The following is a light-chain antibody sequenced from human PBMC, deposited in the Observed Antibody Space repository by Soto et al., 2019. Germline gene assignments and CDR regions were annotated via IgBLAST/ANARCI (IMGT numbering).Light chain of an antibody. CDR1: ESVSSGY. Sequence: EIVLTQSPGTLSLSPGERVTLSCRASESVSSGYVGWYQQKPCQAPRLVSFGAIARATGIPYRFRGSGSGTDFTLTISSLEPEDFAVYYCQQYGSSPPSFGQGTKLEIK. CDR2: GAI. V-gene: IGKV3-20*01. J-gene: IGKJ2*01. CDR3: QQYGSSPPS.